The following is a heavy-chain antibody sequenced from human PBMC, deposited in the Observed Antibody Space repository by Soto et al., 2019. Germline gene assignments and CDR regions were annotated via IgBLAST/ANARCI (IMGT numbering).Heavy chain of an antibody. Sequence: GGSLRLSCTASGFTFSDYCMSWSRQAPWKGLEWLGFVRRKANGGTTEYAASVKGRFTISRDDSKSIAYLQMDSLKTDDTAVYYCTRIRDYSKGGPWGQGTLVTVSS. CDR3: TRIRDYSKGGP. CDR2: VRRKANGGTT. J-gene: IGHJ5*02. V-gene: IGHV3-49*03. D-gene: IGHD4-4*01. CDR1: GFTFSDYC.